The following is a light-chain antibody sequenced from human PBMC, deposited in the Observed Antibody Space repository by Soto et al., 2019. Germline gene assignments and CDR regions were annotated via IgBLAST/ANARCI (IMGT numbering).Light chain of an antibody. Sequence: QSALTQPASVSGSPGQSITISCTGTSSDVGGYNYVSWYQQHPGKAPKLLIYEVNIRPSGVSNRFSGSKSGNTASLTISGLQSEDEADYYCNSYTSSSTCVFGGGTKLTVL. CDR3: NSYTSSSTCV. CDR1: SSDVGGYNY. CDR2: EVN. J-gene: IGLJ2*01. V-gene: IGLV2-14*01.